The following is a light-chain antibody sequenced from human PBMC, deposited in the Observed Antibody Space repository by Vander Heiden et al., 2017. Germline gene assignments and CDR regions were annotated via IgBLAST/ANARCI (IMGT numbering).Light chain of an antibody. V-gene: IGKV2-28*01. J-gene: IGKJ2*01. Sequence: DIVMTQSPLSLPVTPGEPASISCRFTQSLLHSNGYNYLDWYLQKPGQSPQLLIYLGSNRASGVPDRFSGSGSGTDFTLKISRVEAEDVGVYYCMQALQTPRFTFGQGTKLEIK. CDR3: MQALQTPRFT. CDR2: LGS. CDR1: QSLLHSNGYNY.